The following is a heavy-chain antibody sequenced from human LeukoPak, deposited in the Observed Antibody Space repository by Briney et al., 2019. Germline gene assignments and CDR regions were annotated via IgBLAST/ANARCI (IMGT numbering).Heavy chain of an antibody. CDR3: AMYNYDTSGFDY. CDR2: IYTGGST. CDR1: GGSVGSFSIYY. J-gene: IGHJ4*02. D-gene: IGHD3-22*01. Sequence: SETLSLTCSVSGGSVGSFSIYYWSWVRQPDGKGLEWIGRIYTGGSTSTSYNPSLKSRVSISVDKSKNHFSLTLRSVTAADTVVYYCAMYNYDTSGFDYWGQGTRVTVSS. V-gene: IGHV4-4*07.